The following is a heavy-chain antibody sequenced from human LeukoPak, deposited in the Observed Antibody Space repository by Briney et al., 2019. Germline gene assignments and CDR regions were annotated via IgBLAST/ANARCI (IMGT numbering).Heavy chain of an antibody. Sequence: GGSLRLSCAASGFTFSSYSMNWVRQAPGEGLEWVSYISSSSSTIYYADSVRGRFTISRDNAKNSLYLQMNSLRAEDTAVYFCARGTKVDYGNYVGVWDYWGQGTLVTVSS. J-gene: IGHJ4*02. CDR1: GFTFSSYS. CDR2: ISSSSSTI. V-gene: IGHV3-48*01. CDR3: ARGTKVDYGNYVGVWDY. D-gene: IGHD4-11*01.